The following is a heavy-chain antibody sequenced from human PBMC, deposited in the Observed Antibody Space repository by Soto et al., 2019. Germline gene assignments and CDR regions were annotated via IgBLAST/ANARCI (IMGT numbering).Heavy chain of an antibody. V-gene: IGHV4-59*08. Sequence: TVSCGNIRDLGGRWILQPPGQGLEWVGYIYYSGSTNYNPSLKSRVTISVATSKSQFSLRLSSVTAAATVVYFCASLAGYDHYFDYRGHRALVTVSS. J-gene: IGHJ4*01. CDR2: IYYSGST. CDR3: ASLAGYDHYFDY. CDR1: CGNIRDLG. D-gene: IGHD5-12*01.